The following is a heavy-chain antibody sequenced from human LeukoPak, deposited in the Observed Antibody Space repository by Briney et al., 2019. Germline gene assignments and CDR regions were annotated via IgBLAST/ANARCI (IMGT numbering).Heavy chain of an antibody. CDR1: GYIFTGYY. CDR2: MNPNSGDT. D-gene: IGHD5-12*01. Sequence: GASVKVSCKASGYIFTGYYVHWVRQAPGQGLEWMGWMNPNSGDTNYAKKFQGRVTMTRDTSITTAYMELSSLTSDDAAVYYCARGRYGLLSGYDYWGQGAMVTVSS. J-gene: IGHJ4*02. CDR3: ARGRYGLLSGYDY. V-gene: IGHV1-2*02.